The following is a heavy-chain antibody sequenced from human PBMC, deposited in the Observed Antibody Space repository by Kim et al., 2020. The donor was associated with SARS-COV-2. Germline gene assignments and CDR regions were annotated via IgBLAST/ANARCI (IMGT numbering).Heavy chain of an antibody. V-gene: IGHV3-30*18. D-gene: IGHD5-18*01. CDR3: TKGRIRTYVSPDY. CDR1: GFSFSSYG. J-gene: IGHJ4*02. Sequence: GGSLRLSCAGSGFSFSSYGMHWVRQAPGKGLEWVAIMSDDGTNEYYADSVKGRFTISRDNSNNRLYLQMNSLRAEDSAVYFCTKGRIRTYVSPDYWGQG. CDR2: MSDDGTNE.